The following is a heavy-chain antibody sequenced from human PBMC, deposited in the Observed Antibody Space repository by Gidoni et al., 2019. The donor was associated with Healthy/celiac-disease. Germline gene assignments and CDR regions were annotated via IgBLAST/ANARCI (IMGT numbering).Heavy chain of an antibody. CDR2: ISGSGGST. CDR3: AKDWGGGWYQVDYFDY. J-gene: IGHJ4*02. V-gene: IGHV3-23*01. CDR1: GFTFSSYA. D-gene: IGHD6-19*01. Sequence: EVQLLESGGGLVQPGGSLRLSCAASGFTFSSYAMSWVRQAPGKGLEWVSAISGSGGSTYYADSVKGRFTISRDNSKNTLYLQMNSLRAEDTAVYYCAKDWGGGWYQVDYFDYWGQGTLVTVSS.